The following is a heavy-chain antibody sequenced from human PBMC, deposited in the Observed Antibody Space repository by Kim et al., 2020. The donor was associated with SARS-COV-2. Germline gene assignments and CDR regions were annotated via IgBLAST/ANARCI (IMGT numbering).Heavy chain of an antibody. Sequence: SETLSLTCAVYGGSFSGYYWSWIRQPPGKGLEWIGEINHSGSTNYNPSLKSRVTISVDTSKNQFSLKLSSVTAADTAVYYCARGGLRVYDSSVYYGYGGQGARLTVSS. CDR3: ARGGLRVYDSSVYYGY. D-gene: IGHD3-22*01. V-gene: IGHV4-34*01. J-gene: IGHJ4*02. CDR2: INHSGST. CDR1: GGSFSGYY.